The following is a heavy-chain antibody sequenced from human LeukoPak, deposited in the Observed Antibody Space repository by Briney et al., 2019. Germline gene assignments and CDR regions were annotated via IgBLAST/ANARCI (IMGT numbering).Heavy chain of an antibody. CDR1: GFTFSSYA. CDR2: ISGSGTST. D-gene: IGHD6-13*01. Sequence: GGSLRLSCAASGFTFSSYALSWVRQAPGKGLQWVSSISGSGTSTYYADSVKGRFTISRDNSKNTLFLQMNSLRADDTAVYYCAKERYSSSWYVFDYWGQGSLVTVSS. V-gene: IGHV3-23*01. CDR3: AKERYSSSWYVFDY. J-gene: IGHJ4*02.